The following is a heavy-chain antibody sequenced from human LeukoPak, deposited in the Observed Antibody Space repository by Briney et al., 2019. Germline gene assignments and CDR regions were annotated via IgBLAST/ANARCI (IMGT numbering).Heavy chain of an antibody. V-gene: IGHV1-46*01. CDR1: GYTFTTYY. CDR3: ARSFGASQQYSSSWYYYYMDV. D-gene: IGHD6-13*01. J-gene: IGHJ6*03. Sequence: ASVKVSCKASGYTFTTYYIHWVRQAPGQGLEWMGIINPSGSSTSYVQKFQGRVTMTRDMSTSTVYMELSSLRSEDTAVYYCARSFGASQQYSSSWYYYYMDVWGKGTTVTVSS. CDR2: INPSGSST.